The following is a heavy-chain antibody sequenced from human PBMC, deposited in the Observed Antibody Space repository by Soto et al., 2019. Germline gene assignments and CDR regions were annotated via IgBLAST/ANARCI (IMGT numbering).Heavy chain of an antibody. V-gene: IGHV1-2*02. CDR2: INPNSGGT. CDR1: GYTFTGYY. D-gene: IGHD2-2*01. J-gene: IGHJ4*02. CDR3: STHLFSTTLHYYFDS. Sequence: VASVKVSCKASGYTFTGYYMHWVRQAPGQGLEWMGWINPNSGGTNYAQKFQGRVTITTDTSMSTAYMELSSLRSEDTAVYYCSTHLFSTTLHYYFDSWGQGTLVTVSP.